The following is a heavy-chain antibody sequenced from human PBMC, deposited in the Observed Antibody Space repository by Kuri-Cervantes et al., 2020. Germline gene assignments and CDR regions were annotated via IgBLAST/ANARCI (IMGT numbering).Heavy chain of an antibody. CDR1: GFTFSSYA. J-gene: IGHJ4*02. CDR3: ATHPEGSVQDFGY. CDR2: IWYDGSNK. V-gene: IGHV3-33*08. D-gene: IGHD1-1*01. Sequence: GGSLRLSCAASGFTFSSYAMSWVRQAPGKGLEWVAVIWYDGSNKYYADSAKGRFAISRDNSKNTLYLQMNSLRPEDTAVYYCATHPEGSVQDFGYWGQGTLVTVSS.